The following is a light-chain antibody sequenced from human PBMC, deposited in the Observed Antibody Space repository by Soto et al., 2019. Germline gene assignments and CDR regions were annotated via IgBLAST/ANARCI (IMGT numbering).Light chain of an antibody. Sequence: QSVLTQPPSVSGAPGQRVTISCTGSSSHIGAGYDVHWYLQLPGTAPKILIYGNSNRPSGVPDRFSGSKSGTSASLAITGVQAEDEADYSCQSYDSTVVFGGGTKVTVL. V-gene: IGLV1-40*01. CDR2: GNS. CDR1: SSHIGAGYD. J-gene: IGLJ2*01. CDR3: QSYDSTVV.